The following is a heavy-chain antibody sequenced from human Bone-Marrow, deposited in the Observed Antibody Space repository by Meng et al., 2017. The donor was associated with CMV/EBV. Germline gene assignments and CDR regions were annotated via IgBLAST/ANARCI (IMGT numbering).Heavy chain of an antibody. Sequence: GESLKISCAASGFTFSRYDIHWVRQAPGKGLEWVAFIDYGGSNKKSADSVKGRFTISRDNSKNTLYLQMNSLRAEDTAVYYCAREGGKYYYDSSGIDYWGQGTLVTVSS. CDR3: AREGGKYYYDSSGIDY. CDR2: IDYGGSNK. V-gene: IGHV3-30*02. D-gene: IGHD3-22*01. J-gene: IGHJ4*02. CDR1: GFTFSRYD.